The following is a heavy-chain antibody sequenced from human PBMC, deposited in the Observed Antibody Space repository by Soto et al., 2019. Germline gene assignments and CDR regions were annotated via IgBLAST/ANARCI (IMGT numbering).Heavy chain of an antibody. Sequence: QVQLVQSGTEVKKPGASVKISCKASGFTFTNYFFHWVRQAPRQGLQWMGIISPYDGTTNYVKRLQGRVTLTSDTSTSTVYMELSSLTSEDTAVYYCARGDGRGTSGFYFYYGMDVWGHGTTVAVSS. J-gene: IGHJ6*02. CDR1: GFTFTNYF. CDR2: ISPYDGTT. D-gene: IGHD6-25*01. V-gene: IGHV1-46*01. CDR3: ARGDGRGTSGFYFYYGMDV.